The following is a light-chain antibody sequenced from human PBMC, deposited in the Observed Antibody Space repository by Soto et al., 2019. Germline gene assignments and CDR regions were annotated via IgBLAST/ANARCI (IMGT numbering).Light chain of an antibody. J-gene: IGKJ1*01. V-gene: IGKV3-20*01. CDR3: QQYGASPWP. CDR2: GAS. CDR1: QSVSSSY. Sequence: EIVLTQSPGTLSLSPGERATLSCRASQSVSSSYLAWYQQKPGQAPRLLIYGASIRATGIPDRFSGSGSGTDFTLTTSRLEPEDFEVYYCQQYGASPWPFGQGTKVDIK.